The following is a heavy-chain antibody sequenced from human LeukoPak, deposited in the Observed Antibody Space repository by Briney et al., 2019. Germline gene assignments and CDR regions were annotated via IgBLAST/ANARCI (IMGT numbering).Heavy chain of an antibody. CDR2: INPNSGGT. Sequence: ASVKVSCKASGYTFTGYYMHWVRQAPGQGLEWMGWINPNSGGTNYAQKFQGRVTMTRDTSISTAYMELSRLRSDDMAVYYCATTWGAAAVNWFDPWGQGTLVTVSS. J-gene: IGHJ5*02. V-gene: IGHV1-2*02. CDR3: ATTWGAAAVNWFDP. CDR1: GYTFTGYY. D-gene: IGHD6-13*01.